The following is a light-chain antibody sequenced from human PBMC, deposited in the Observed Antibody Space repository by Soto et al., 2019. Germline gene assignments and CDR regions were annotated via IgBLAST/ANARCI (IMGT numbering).Light chain of an antibody. V-gene: IGLV2-11*01. CDR2: DVS. CDR3: CSYAGSYTHVV. Sequence: QSALTQPRSVSGSPGQSVTISCTGTSSDVGGYNYVSCYQQHPGKAPKLMIYDVSKRPSGVPDRFSGSKSGNTASLTISGLQAEDEADYYCCSYAGSYTHVVFGGGTKVTVL. CDR1: SSDVGGYNY. J-gene: IGLJ2*01.